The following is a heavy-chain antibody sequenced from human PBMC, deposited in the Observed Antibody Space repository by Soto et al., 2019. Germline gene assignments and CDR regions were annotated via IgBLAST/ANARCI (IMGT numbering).Heavy chain of an antibody. V-gene: IGHV4-30-2*01. CDR1: GGSISSGGYS. D-gene: IGHD3-22*01. Sequence: SETLSLTCAVSGGSISSGGYSWSWIRQPPGKGLEWIGYIYHSGSTYYNPSLKSRVTISVDRSKNQFSLKLSSVTAADTAVYYCARAGGGYYPTYYFDYWGRGTLVTVSS. CDR3: ARAGGGYYPTYYFDY. CDR2: IYHSGST. J-gene: IGHJ4*01.